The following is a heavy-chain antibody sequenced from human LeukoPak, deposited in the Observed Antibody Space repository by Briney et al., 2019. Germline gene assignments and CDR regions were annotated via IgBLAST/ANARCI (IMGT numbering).Heavy chain of an antibody. CDR2: ISYDGSNK. CDR3: ARDAGYQLLINWFDP. V-gene: IGHV3-30-3*01. CDR1: GFTFSSYA. D-gene: IGHD2-2*01. Sequence: SGGSLRLSCAASGFTFSSYAMLWVRQAPGKGLEWVAVISYDGSNKYYADSVKGRFTISRDNSKNTLYLQMNSLRAEDTAVYYCARDAGYQLLINWFDPWGQGTLVTVSS. J-gene: IGHJ5*02.